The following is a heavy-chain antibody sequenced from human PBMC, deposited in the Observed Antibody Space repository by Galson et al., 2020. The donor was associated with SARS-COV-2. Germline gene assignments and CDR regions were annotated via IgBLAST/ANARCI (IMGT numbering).Heavy chain of an antibody. Sequence: GESLKISCAASGFTFSSYSMNWVRQAPGKGLEWVSSISSSSSYIYYADSVKGRFTISRDNAKNSLYLQMNSLRAEDTAVYYCARPPPDPSYYYDSSGLGYWGQGTLVTVSS. J-gene: IGHJ4*02. V-gene: IGHV3-21*01. CDR2: ISSSSSYI. D-gene: IGHD3-22*01. CDR3: ARPPPDPSYYYDSSGLGY. CDR1: GFTFSSYS.